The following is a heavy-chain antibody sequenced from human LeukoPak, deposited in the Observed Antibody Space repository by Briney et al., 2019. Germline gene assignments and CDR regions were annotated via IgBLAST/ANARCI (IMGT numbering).Heavy chain of an antibody. CDR3: ARVYSVGYLDN. V-gene: IGHV1-2*02. J-gene: IGHJ4*02. CDR2: INSNNGGT. CDR1: GYTFTGYY. D-gene: IGHD5/OR15-5a*01. Sequence: ASVKVSCKASGYTFTGYYLHWVRQAPGQGLEWMGWINSNNGGTDYSLDFVGRVTMTRDTSINTAYLELSGLRSDDTAVYYCARVYSVGYLDNWGQGTLVTVSS.